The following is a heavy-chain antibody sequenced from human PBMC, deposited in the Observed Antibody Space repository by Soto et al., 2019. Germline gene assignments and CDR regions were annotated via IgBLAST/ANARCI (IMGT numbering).Heavy chain of an antibody. Sequence: PGGSLRLSWAASGFTFSRYDMHWVRQVTGKGLEWVSAIGAAGDTYYPGSVKGRFTISRENAKNSLYLQMNSLRAGDTAVYYCARVGLSDCSGGSCYSYDYWGQGTLVTVSS. D-gene: IGHD2-15*01. CDR3: ARVGLSDCSGGSCYSYDY. J-gene: IGHJ4*02. CDR2: IGAAGDT. CDR1: GFTFSRYD. V-gene: IGHV3-13*01.